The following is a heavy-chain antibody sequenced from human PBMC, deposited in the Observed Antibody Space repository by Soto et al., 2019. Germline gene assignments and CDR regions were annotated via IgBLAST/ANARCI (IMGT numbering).Heavy chain of an antibody. CDR3: ARTPPPGVATIPFDY. CDR1: GGTFSSYA. V-gene: IGHV1-69*01. D-gene: IGHD5-12*01. CDR2: IIPIFGTA. J-gene: IGHJ4*02. Sequence: QVQLVQSGAEVKKPGSSVKVSCKASGGTFSSYAISWVRQAPGQGLEWMGGIIPIFGTANYAQKFQGRVTITADESTSTAYMELSSLRSEDTAVYYWARTPPPGVATIPFDYWGQGTLVTVSS.